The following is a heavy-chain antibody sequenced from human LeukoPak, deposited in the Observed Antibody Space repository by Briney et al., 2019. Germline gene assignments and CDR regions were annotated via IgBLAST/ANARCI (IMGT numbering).Heavy chain of an antibody. CDR3: ARDRSQEFDP. CDR1: GFTFSSYG. V-gene: IGHV3-30*02. Sequence: GGSLRLSCAASGFTFSSYGMHWVRQAPGKGLEWVAFIRYDGSNKYYADSVKGRFSISRDNSKNTVYLQMNRLRGDDTAVYYCARDRSQEFDPWGEGTLVTVSS. J-gene: IGHJ5*02. D-gene: IGHD3-10*01. CDR2: IRYDGSNK.